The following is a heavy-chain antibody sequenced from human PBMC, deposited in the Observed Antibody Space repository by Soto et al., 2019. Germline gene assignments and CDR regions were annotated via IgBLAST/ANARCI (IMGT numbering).Heavy chain of an antibody. Sequence: QVQLVESGGGVVQPERSLRLSCAASGFIFKHHAMHWVRQAAGKGLEWVAQIWYDGSHTYYTDSVKGRFTISRDNLKDMVYLQMDSLRAEDTAVYYCARDGQQLAPYAMDVWGQGTTVTVSS. D-gene: IGHD1-1*01. V-gene: IGHV3-33*01. J-gene: IGHJ6*02. CDR3: ARDGQQLAPYAMDV. CDR2: IWYDGSHT. CDR1: GFIFKHHA.